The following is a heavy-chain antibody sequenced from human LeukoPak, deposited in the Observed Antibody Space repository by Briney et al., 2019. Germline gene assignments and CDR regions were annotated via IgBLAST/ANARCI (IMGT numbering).Heavy chain of an antibody. CDR2: ISGTDGST. J-gene: IGHJ4*02. CDR1: GFTFSTYA. CDR3: AKAACTTSCYYNC. Sequence: GASLRLSCAASGFTFSTYAMSWVRQAPGKGLEWVSTISGTDGSTYYADSVKGRFTISRDNSKNTLYLQMSSLRAEDTAVYYCAKAACTTSCYYNCWGQGTPVTVSS. V-gene: IGHV3-23*01. D-gene: IGHD2-2*01.